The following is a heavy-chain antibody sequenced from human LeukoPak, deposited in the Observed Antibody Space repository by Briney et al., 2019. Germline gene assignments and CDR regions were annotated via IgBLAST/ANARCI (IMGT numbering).Heavy chain of an antibody. CDR1: GFSLTEVW. CDR3: AKGGVAVAGTFDY. CDR2: ISWNSGSI. J-gene: IGHJ4*02. D-gene: IGHD6-19*01. V-gene: IGHV3-9*01. Sequence: GGSLRLSCAGSGFSLTEVWMNWVRQVPGKGLEWVSGISWNSGSIGYADFVKGRFTISRDNAKNSLYLQMNSLRAEDTALYYCAKGGVAVAGTFDYWGQGTLVTVSS.